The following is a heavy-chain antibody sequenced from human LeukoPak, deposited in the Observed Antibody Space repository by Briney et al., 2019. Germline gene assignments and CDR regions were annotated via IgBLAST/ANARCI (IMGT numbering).Heavy chain of an antibody. D-gene: IGHD4-17*01. CDR3: ARVATVTSADY. V-gene: IGHV1-2*02. CDR2: INPNSGGT. Sequence: ASVTVSCKASGYTFTGYYMYWVRQAPGQGLEWMGWINPNSGGTNYAQKFQGRVTMTRDTSISTAYMELSSLRSDDTAVYYCARVATVTSADYWGQGTLVTVSS. CDR1: GYTFTGYY. J-gene: IGHJ4*02.